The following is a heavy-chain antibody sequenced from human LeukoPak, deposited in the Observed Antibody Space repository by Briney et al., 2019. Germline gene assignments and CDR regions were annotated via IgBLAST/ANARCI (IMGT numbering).Heavy chain of an antibody. CDR1: GFTFSSYS. CDR3: ARDGRDYGDYGDY. CDR2: ISSSSSTI. J-gene: IGHJ4*02. V-gene: IGHV3-48*01. Sequence: GGSLRLSCAASGFTFSSYSMNWVRQAPGKGLEWVSYISSSSSTIYYADSVKGRFTISRDNAKNSLYLQMDSLRAEDTAVYYCARDGRDYGDYGDYWGQGTLVTVSS. D-gene: IGHD4-17*01.